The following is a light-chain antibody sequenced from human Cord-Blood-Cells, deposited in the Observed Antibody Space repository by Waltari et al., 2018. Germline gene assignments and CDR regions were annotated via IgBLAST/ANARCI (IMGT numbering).Light chain of an antibody. Sequence: SYELTQPPSVSVSPGQTARITCSGDALPKKYAYWYQKKSGQAPVLVIYEDSKRPSGSPERFSGSSSGTMATLTISGAQVEDEADYYCYSTDSSGNHYVFGTGTKVTVL. V-gene: IGLV3-10*01. CDR3: YSTDSSGNHYV. CDR1: ALPKKY. CDR2: EDS. J-gene: IGLJ1*01.